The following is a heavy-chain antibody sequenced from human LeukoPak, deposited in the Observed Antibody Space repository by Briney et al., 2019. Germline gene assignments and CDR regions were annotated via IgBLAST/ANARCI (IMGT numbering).Heavy chain of an antibody. J-gene: IGHJ4*02. V-gene: IGHV3-15*07. D-gene: IGHD3-16*01. CDR1: TFTKAW. CDR3: TTEYYGGFDY. CDR2: FKNRGDGRTT. Sequence: PGGSLRLSCVVSTFTKAWMNWVRQAPGKGLEWVGRFKNRGDGRTTDYAAPVKGRFTISRDDSKRTVYLQMNSLKTEDTAVYFCTTEYYGGFDYWGQGTLVTVSS.